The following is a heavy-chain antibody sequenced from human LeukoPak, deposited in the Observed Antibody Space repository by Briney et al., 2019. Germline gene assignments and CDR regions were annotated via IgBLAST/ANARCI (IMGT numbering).Heavy chain of an antibody. Sequence: PSETLSLTCAVYGGSFSGYYWSWIRQPPRKGLEWIGEINHSGSTNYNPSLKSRVTISVDTSKNQFSLKLSSVTAADTAVYYCARGVTTVTTSQYYFDYWGQGTLVTVSS. CDR1: GGSFSGYY. CDR3: ARGVTTVTTSQYYFDY. J-gene: IGHJ4*02. V-gene: IGHV4-34*01. D-gene: IGHD4-17*01. CDR2: INHSGST.